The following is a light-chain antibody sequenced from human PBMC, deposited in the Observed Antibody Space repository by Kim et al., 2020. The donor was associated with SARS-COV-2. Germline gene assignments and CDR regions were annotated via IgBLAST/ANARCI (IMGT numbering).Light chain of an antibody. Sequence: DIQMTQSPSSLSASVGDRVTITCRASQSISTYLNWYQQKPGKAPKLLIYAASSLQSGVPSRFSGSGSGTDFTLTIISLQPEDFATYYCQQSYSTPRITFGPGTKVDIK. CDR2: AAS. CDR1: QSISTY. J-gene: IGKJ3*01. V-gene: IGKV1-39*01. CDR3: QQSYSTPRIT.